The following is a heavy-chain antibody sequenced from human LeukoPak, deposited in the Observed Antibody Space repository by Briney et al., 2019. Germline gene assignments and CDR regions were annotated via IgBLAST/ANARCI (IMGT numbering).Heavy chain of an antibody. J-gene: IGHJ4*02. D-gene: IGHD4-23*01. CDR3: ASHDYGGKRDDY. Sequence: PGGSLRLSCAASGFTFSSYSMTWVRQAPGKGLEWVSSISSSSSYIYYADSVKGRFTISRDNAKNSLYLQMNSLRAEDTAVYYCASHDYGGKRDDYWGQGTLVTVSS. V-gene: IGHV3-21*01. CDR2: ISSSSSYI. CDR1: GFTFSSYS.